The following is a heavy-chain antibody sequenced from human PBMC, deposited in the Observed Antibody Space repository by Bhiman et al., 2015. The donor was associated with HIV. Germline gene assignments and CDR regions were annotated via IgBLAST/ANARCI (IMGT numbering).Heavy chain of an antibody. CDR3: AKIAVAGQDYYYYGMDV. Sequence: EVQLVESGGGLVQPGRSLRLSCAASGFTFDDYAMHWVRQAPGKGLEWVSGISWNSGSIGYADSVKGRFTISRDNAKNSLYLQMNSLRAEDTALYYCAKIAVAGQDYYYYGMDVWGQGP. J-gene: IGHJ6*02. V-gene: IGHV3-9*01. CDR2: ISWNSGSI. CDR1: GFTFDDYA. D-gene: IGHD6-19*01.